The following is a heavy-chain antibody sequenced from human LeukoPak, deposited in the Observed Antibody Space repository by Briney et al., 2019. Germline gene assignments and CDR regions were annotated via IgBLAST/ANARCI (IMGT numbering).Heavy chain of an antibody. J-gene: IGHJ3*02. CDR1: GFTFSTYW. Sequence: GGSLRLSCAASGFTFSTYWMSWVRQAPGKGLEWVANIKQDGSDKYYVDSVKGRFTISRDNAKNSLYLQMNSLRDEDTAVYYCARDEKTYYYGSGSYYNVWGAAFDIWGQGTMVTVSS. CDR2: IKQDGSDK. CDR3: ARDEKTYYYGSGSYYNVWGAAFDI. V-gene: IGHV3-7*01. D-gene: IGHD3-10*01.